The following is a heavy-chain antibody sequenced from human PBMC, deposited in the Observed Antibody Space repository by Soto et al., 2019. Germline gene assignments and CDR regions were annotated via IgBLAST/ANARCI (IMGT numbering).Heavy chain of an antibody. J-gene: IGHJ5*02. V-gene: IGHV4-31*03. CDR2: IYYSGST. CDR1: GGSISSGGYY. CDR3: SSDRAFFVRSISTSAGWFDP. D-gene: IGHD3-10*02. Sequence: SETLSLTCTVSGGSISSGGYYWSWIRQHPGKGLEWIGYIYYSGSTYYNPSLKSRVTISVDTSKNQFSLKLSSVTAAYTAVYYCSSDRAFFVRSISTSAGWFDPWGQGTLVTGSS.